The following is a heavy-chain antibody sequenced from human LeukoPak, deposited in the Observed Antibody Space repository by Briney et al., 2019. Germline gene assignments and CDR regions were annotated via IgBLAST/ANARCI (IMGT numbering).Heavy chain of an antibody. D-gene: IGHD6-13*01. CDR3: ARGSYSSSWYDNNAFDY. V-gene: IGHV3-30*03. Sequence: GGSLRLSCAASGFTFSSYGMHWVRQAPGKGLEWVAVISYDGSNKYYADSVKGRFTISRDNSKNTLYLQMNSLRAEDTAVYYCARGSYSSSWYDNNAFDYWGQGTLVTVSS. J-gene: IGHJ4*02. CDR1: GFTFSSYG. CDR2: ISYDGSNK.